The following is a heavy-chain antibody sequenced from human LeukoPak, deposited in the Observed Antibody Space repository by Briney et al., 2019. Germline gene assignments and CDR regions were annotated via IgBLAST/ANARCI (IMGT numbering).Heavy chain of an antibody. CDR3: ARAGDIVVVPAAILPSGY. CDR1: GYTFTGYY. J-gene: IGHJ4*02. V-gene: IGHV1-2*02. CDR2: INPNSGGT. Sequence: ASVKVSCKASGYTFTGYYMHWVRQAPGQGLEWMGWINPNSGGTNYAQKFQGRVTMTTDTSTSTAYMELRSLRSDDTAVYYCARAGDIVVVPAAILPSGYWGQGTLVTVSS. D-gene: IGHD2-2*02.